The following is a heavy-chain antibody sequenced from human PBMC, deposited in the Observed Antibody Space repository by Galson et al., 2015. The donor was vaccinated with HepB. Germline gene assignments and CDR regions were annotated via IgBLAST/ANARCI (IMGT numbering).Heavy chain of an antibody. J-gene: IGHJ6*03. CDR1: GYTFTSYG. CDR2: ISAYNGNT. V-gene: IGHV1-18*01. D-gene: IGHD3-16*01. CDR3: ARVPGYVRFYYYYFMDV. Sequence: SVKVSCKASGYTFTSYGISWVRQAPGQGLEWMGWISAYNGNTNYAQKLQGRVTMTTDTSTSTAYMELRSLRSDDTAVYYCARVPGYVRFYYYYFMDVWGKGTTVTVSS.